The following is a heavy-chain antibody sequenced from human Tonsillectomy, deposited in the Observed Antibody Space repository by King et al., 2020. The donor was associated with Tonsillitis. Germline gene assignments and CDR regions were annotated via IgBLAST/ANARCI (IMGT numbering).Heavy chain of an antibody. CDR2: INPSGGTT. V-gene: IGHV1-46*01. Sequence: VQLVESGAEVKKPGASVKVSCKASGYTFTSYYMHWVRQAPGQGLEWMGMINPSGGTTSYAQKFQGRVTMTMDTSTNTVYMELSSLRSEDTAVYYCARDRPCSSASCYGGSWFDPWGQGTLVTVCS. J-gene: IGHJ5*02. CDR1: GYTFTSYY. D-gene: IGHD2-2*01. CDR3: ARDRPCSSASCYGGSWFDP.